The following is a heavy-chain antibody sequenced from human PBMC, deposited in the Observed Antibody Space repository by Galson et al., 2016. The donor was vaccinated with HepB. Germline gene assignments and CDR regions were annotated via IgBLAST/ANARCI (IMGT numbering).Heavy chain of an antibody. CDR2: INSDGSSI. D-gene: IGHD2-8*02. CDR3: ARVKCTDTCSYYYGMDV. V-gene: IGHV3-74*01. J-gene: IGHJ6*02. Sequence: SLRLSCAASGFTFSPYWMHWVRQIPGRGVEWLSRINSDGSSITYADSVKGRFTISRDNAKNTLYLQMNSLRDEDTAMYYCARVKCTDTCSYYYGMDVWGQGTTVTVSS. CDR1: GFTFSPYW.